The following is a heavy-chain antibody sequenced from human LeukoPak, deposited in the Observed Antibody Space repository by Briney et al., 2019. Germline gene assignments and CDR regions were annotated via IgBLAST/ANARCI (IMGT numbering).Heavy chain of an antibody. Sequence: SETLSLTCTVSGGSISSYYWSWIRQPPGKGLEWIGYIYYSGSTNYNPSLKSRVTISVDTSKNQFSLKLSSVTAADTAVYYCARDSGGSEYYFDYWGQGTLVTVSS. J-gene: IGHJ4*02. D-gene: IGHD3-10*01. CDR2: IYYSGST. CDR3: ARDSGGSEYYFDY. CDR1: GGSISSYY. V-gene: IGHV4-59*01.